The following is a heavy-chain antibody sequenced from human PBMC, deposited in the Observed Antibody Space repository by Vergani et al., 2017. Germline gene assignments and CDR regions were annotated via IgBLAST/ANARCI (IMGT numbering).Heavy chain of an antibody. Sequence: EVQLVESGEVVVQPGGSLRLSCAASGFTFSSYWMSWVRQAPGKGLEWVANIKQDGSEKYYADSVKGRFTISRDNSKNTLYLQMNSLRAEDTAVYYCARDGSYSSFDYWGQGTLVTVSS. J-gene: IGHJ4*02. CDR2: IKQDGSEK. CDR3: ARDGSYSSFDY. V-gene: IGHV3-7*01. CDR1: GFTFSSYW. D-gene: IGHD6-13*01.